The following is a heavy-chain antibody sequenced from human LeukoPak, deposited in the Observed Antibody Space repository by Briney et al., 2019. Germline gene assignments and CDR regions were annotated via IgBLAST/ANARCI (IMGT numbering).Heavy chain of an antibody. D-gene: IGHD5-18*01. V-gene: IGHV4-39*01. CDR2: IYYSGST. Sequence: PSETQSLTCTVSGGSISSSSYYWGWIRQPPGKGLEWIGSIYYSGSTYYNPSLKSRVTVSVDTSKNQFSLRLSSVTAADTAVYYCAIPRGYSYGYGEDYWGQGTLVTDSS. CDR3: AIPRGYSYGYGEDY. CDR1: GGSISSSSYY. J-gene: IGHJ4*02.